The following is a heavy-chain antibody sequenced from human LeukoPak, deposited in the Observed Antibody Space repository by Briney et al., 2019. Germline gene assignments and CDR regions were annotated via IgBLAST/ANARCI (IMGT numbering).Heavy chain of an antibody. V-gene: IGHV1-18*01. CDR2: ISAYNGNT. Sequence: ASVKVSCKASGYTFTSYGISWVRQAPGQGLEWMGWISAYNGNTNHAQKLQGRVTMTTDTSTSTAYMELRSLRSDDTAVYYCARVPVLLWFGEPLYWGQGTLVTVSS. CDR1: GYTFTSYG. CDR3: ARVPVLLWFGEPLY. J-gene: IGHJ4*02. D-gene: IGHD3-10*01.